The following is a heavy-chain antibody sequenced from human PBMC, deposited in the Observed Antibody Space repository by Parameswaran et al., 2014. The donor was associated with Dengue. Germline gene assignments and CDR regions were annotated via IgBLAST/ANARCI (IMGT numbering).Heavy chain of an antibody. J-gene: IGHJ6*02. Sequence: PGKGLEWIGYIYYSGSTYYNPSLKSRVTISVDTSKNQFSLKLSSVTAADTAVYYCARDGRYYYGSGSYRGYYYGMDVWGQGTTVTVSS. CDR2: IYYSGST. V-gene: IGHV4-31*02. D-gene: IGHD3-10*01. CDR3: ARDGRYYYGSGSYRGYYYGMDV.